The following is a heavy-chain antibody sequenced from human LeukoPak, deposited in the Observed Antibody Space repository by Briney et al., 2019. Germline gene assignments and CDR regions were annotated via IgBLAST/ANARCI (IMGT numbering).Heavy chain of an antibody. CDR2: INHSGST. Sequence: SETLSLTCAVYGGSFSGYYRSWIRQPPGKGLEWIGEINHSGSTNYNPSLKSRVAISVDTSKNQFSLKLSSVTAADTAVYYCARGSWWNGYWGQGTLVTVSS. D-gene: IGHD1-1*01. CDR3: ARGSWWNGY. CDR1: GGSFSGYY. J-gene: IGHJ4*02. V-gene: IGHV4-34*01.